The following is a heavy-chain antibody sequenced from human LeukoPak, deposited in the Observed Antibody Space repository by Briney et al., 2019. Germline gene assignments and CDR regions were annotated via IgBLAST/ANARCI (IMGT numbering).Heavy chain of an antibody. D-gene: IGHD2-2*01. CDR3: VGAPAAAISYYFDY. CDR2: IKQDGSEK. Sequence: GGSLRLSCAASGFTFGSYWMSGVRQAPGKGREWVANIKQDGSEKYYVDSVKGRFTISRDNAKNSLYLQMNSLRAEDTAVYYCVGAPAAAISYYFDYWGQGTLVTVSS. V-gene: IGHV3-7*04. J-gene: IGHJ4*02. CDR1: GFTFGSYW.